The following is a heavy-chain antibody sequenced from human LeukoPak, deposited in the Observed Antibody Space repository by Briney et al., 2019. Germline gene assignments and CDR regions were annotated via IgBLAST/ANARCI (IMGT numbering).Heavy chain of an antibody. CDR3: ARLVGATDSPSDY. CDR1: GFTFSSHN. V-gene: IGHV3-21*01. Sequence: GGSLRLSCAASGFTFSSHNMNWVRQSPGKGLEWVSCISSGSSYIYYADSVKGRFTISRDNAKNSLYLQMNSLRAEDTAVYYCARLVGATDSPSDYWGQGSLVTVSS. J-gene: IGHJ4*02. CDR2: ISSGSSYI. D-gene: IGHD1-26*01.